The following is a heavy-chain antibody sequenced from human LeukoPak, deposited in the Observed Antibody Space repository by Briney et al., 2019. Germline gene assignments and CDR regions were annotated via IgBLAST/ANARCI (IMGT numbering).Heavy chain of an antibody. CDR2: ISYDGSNK. D-gene: IGHD3-22*01. CDR3: AKDHAYYYYDSSGYYDY. V-gene: IGHV3-30*18. J-gene: IGHJ4*02. Sequence: PGRSLRLSCAASGVTFSSYGMHWVRQAPGKGLEWVAVISYDGSNKYYADSVKGRFTISRDNSKNTLYLQMNSLRAEDTAVFYCAKDHAYYYYDSSGYYDYWGQGTLVTVSS. CDR1: GVTFSSYG.